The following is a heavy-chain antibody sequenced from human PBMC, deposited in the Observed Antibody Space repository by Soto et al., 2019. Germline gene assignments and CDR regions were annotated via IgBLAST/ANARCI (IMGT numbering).Heavy chain of an antibody. CDR2: INHSGST. Sequence: QVQLQQWGAGLLKPSETLSLTCAVYGGSFSGYYWSWIRQPPGKGLEWIGEINHSGSTNYNPSLKSRVTISVDTSKNHFSLKLSSVTAADTAVYYCASHHYYGSGSKDYWGQGTLVTVSS. D-gene: IGHD3-10*01. CDR1: GGSFSGYY. CDR3: ASHHYYGSGSKDY. V-gene: IGHV4-34*01. J-gene: IGHJ4*02.